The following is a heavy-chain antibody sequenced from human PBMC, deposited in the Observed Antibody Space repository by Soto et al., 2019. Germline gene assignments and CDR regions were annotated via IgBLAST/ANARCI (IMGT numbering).Heavy chain of an antibody. D-gene: IGHD3-22*01. J-gene: IGHJ4*02. CDR2: ISAYNGNT. CDR1: GYTFTSYG. Sequence: QVQLVQSGAEVKKPGASVKVSCKASGYTFTSYGISWVRQAPGQGLEWMGWISAYNGNTNYAQKLQGRVTMTTDTSTSTAYMELRRLRSDDTAVYYCARDLWRGYYDSSGYLDYWGQGTLVTVSS. CDR3: ARDLWRGYYDSSGYLDY. V-gene: IGHV1-18*01.